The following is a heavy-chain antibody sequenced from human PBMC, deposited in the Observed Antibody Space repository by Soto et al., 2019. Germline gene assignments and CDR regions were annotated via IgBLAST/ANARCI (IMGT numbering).Heavy chain of an antibody. D-gene: IGHD3-3*01. V-gene: IGHV6-1*01. CDR1: GDSVSSNSAA. CDR3: ARSKVGVNYDFWSGYYTDYYYYYGMDV. Sequence: PSQTLSLTCAISGDSVSSNSAAWNWIRQSPSRGLEWLGRTYYRSKWYNDYAVSVKSRITSNPDTSKNQFSLQLNSVTPEDTAVYYCARSKVGVNYDFWSGYYTDYYYYYGMDVWGQGTTVTVSS. CDR2: TYYRSKWYN. J-gene: IGHJ6*02.